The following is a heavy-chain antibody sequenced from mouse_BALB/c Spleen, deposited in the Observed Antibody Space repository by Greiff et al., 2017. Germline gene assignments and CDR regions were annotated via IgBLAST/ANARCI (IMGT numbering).Heavy chain of an antibody. CDR2: ISSGSSTI. Sequence: EVKLMESGGGLVQPGGSRKLSCAASGFTFSSFGMHWVRQAPEKGLEWVAYISSGSSTIYYADTVKGRFTISRDNPKNTLFLQMTSLRSEDTAMYYCARRSGSSHYYAMDYWGQGTSVTVSS. CDR1: GFTFSSFG. V-gene: IGHV5-17*02. CDR3: ARRSGSSHYYAMDY. J-gene: IGHJ4*01. D-gene: IGHD1-1*01.